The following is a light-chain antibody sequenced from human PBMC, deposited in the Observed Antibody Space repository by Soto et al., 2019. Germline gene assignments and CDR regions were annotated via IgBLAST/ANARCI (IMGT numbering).Light chain of an antibody. CDR1: QSVGQW. Sequence: DVQMTQSPSTLSASVGDRVTITCRASQSVGQWLAWYQQKPGKAPKVLIYKASNLENGVPSRFSGSGSGTEFTLTISGLQPVDFATYFCQQYNDSSLTFGGGTKVDIK. CDR3: QQYNDSSLT. J-gene: IGKJ4*01. V-gene: IGKV1-5*03. CDR2: KAS.